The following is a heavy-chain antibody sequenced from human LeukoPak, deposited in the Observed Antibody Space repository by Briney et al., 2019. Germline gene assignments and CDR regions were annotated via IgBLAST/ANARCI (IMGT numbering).Heavy chain of an antibody. CDR3: ARGGYDFDY. D-gene: IGHD5-12*01. CDR2: ITSSSSYI. J-gene: IGHJ4*02. CDR1: GFTFSSYA. V-gene: IGHV3-21*01. Sequence: GGSLRLSSAASGFTFSSYAMSWVRQAPGKGLEWVSSITSSSSYIYYADSVKGRFTISRDNAKNSLYLQMNSLRAEDTSVYYCARGGYDFDYWGQGTLVTVSS.